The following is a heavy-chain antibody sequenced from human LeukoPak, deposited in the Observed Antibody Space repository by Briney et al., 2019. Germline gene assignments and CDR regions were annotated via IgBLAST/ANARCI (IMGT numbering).Heavy chain of an antibody. J-gene: IGHJ4*02. CDR3: AKDPREGSYYTEPTFDY. D-gene: IGHD1-26*01. Sequence: PGGSLRLSCAASGFTFSSYGMHWVRQAPGKGLEWVGRTRNKANSYTTEYAASVKGRFAISRDHSKNSLYLQMNSLKTEDTAVYYCAKDPREGSYYTEPTFDYWGQGTLVTVSS. CDR1: GFTFSSYG. V-gene: IGHV3-72*01. CDR2: TRNKANSYTT.